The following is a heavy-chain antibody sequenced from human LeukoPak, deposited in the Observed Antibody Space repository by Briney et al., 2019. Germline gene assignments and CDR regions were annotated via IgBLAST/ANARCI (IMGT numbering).Heavy chain of an antibody. D-gene: IGHD1-26*01. CDR2: ISDSSSYI. V-gene: IGHV3-21*01. J-gene: IGHJ6*02. CDR3: TKGENGMDV. CDR1: GFTFSSYR. Sequence: GGSLRLSCAASGFTFSSYRMNWVRQAPWKGLEWVSSISDSSSYIYHADSVKGRFTISRDNAKNSVYLQMNSLRAEDTATYYCTKGENGMDVWGQGTTVTVSS.